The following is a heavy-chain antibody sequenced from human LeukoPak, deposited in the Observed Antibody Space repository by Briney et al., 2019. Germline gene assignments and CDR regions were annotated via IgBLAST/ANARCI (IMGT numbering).Heavy chain of an antibody. CDR1: GGSISTNSYY. V-gene: IGHV4-39*01. CDR2: IHYSGST. D-gene: IGHD1-1*01. CDR3: ARQVAKYAYWNFDY. J-gene: IGHJ4*02. Sequence: SETLSLTCTVSGGSISTNSYYWGWIRQPPGKGLEWIGNIHYSGSTYYNPSLRSRATISVDTSKNQFSLKVTSVTATDTAAYYCARQVAKYAYWNFDYWGQGTLVTVSS.